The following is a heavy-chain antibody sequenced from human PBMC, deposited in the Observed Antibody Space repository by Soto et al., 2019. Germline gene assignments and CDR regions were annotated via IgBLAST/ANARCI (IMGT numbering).Heavy chain of an antibody. Sequence: EVQQVESGGGLVQPGRSLRLSCAASGFTFDDYAMHWVRQPPGKGLEWVSSISWNSGNLGYADSVKGRFTISRDNAKNCLYLQMNSLRGEDTALYYCAKGASTTVFAFNDYWGQGTLVTVSS. CDR1: GFTFDDYA. CDR2: ISWNSGNL. V-gene: IGHV3-9*01. CDR3: AKGASTTVFAFNDY. D-gene: IGHD4-17*01. J-gene: IGHJ4*02.